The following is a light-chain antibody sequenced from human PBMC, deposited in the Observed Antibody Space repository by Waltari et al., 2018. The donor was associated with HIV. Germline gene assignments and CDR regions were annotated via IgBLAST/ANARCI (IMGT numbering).Light chain of an antibody. CDR3: QQLKSYPLT. CDR2: AAS. V-gene: IGKV1-9*01. Sequence: DIQLTQSPALLSASVGDRVTSSCRASQNIDTYLAWYRQKPGKAPELLIYAASTLQYGVSSRFSGSGSGTEFTLTISGLQPEDFATYFCQQLKSYPLTFGGGTTVE. J-gene: IGKJ4*01. CDR1: QNIDTY.